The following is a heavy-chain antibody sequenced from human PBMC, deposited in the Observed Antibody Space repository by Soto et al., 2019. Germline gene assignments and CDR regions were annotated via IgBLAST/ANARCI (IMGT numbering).Heavy chain of an antibody. CDR3: AKGAIAVAGRPASYYFDY. J-gene: IGHJ4*02. D-gene: IGHD6-19*01. CDR2: ISGCGGST. V-gene: IGHV3-23*01. Sequence: GGSLRLSCAASGFTFSSYAMSWVRQTPGKGLEWVSAISGCGGSTYYADSEKGRFTISRDNSKNTLYSQMNSLRAEDTAVYYCAKGAIAVAGRPASYYFDYWGQGTLVTVSS. CDR1: GFTFSSYA.